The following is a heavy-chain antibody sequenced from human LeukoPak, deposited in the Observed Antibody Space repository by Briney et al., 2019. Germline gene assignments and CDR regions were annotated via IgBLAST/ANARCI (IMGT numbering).Heavy chain of an antibody. D-gene: IGHD1-14*01. J-gene: IGHJ3*02. CDR3: ARGYRIVGAFDI. Sequence: GGSLRLSCAASGFTFSNYAMSCVRQAPGKGLEWVSAISSGGGSTYYADSVKGRFTISRDNSKNTLYLQMNSLRAEDTAVYYCARGYRIVGAFDIWGQGTVVTVSS. CDR1: GFTFSNYA. CDR2: ISSGGGST. V-gene: IGHV3-23*01.